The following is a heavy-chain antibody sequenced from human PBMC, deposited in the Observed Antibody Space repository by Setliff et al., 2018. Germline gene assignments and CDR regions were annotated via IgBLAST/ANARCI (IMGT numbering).Heavy chain of an antibody. CDR2: IRHDESDI. CDR1: GFTFRGFA. Sequence: GGSLRLSCAASGFTFRGFAMHWVRQAPGKGLEWVAFIRHDESDIYYTNSVKGRFTVSRDNSKNTLYLQMNILRPEDTALYYCVRDSSADYYDNDYFKYWGQGALVTVSA. J-gene: IGHJ1*01. CDR3: VRDSSADYYDNDYFKY. D-gene: IGHD2-21*02. V-gene: IGHV3-30*02.